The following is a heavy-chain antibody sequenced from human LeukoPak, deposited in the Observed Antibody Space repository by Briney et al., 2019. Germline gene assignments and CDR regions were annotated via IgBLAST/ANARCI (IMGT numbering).Heavy chain of an antibody. CDR2: ISYDGSNK. D-gene: IGHD3-22*01. J-gene: IGHJ4*02. V-gene: IGHV3-30-3*01. CDR3: ARDDYYYDSSGVDY. CDR1: GFTFSSYA. Sequence: PGGSLRLSCAASGFTFSSYAMHWVRQAPGKGLEWVAVISYDGSNKYYADSVKGRFTISRDNSKNTLYLQMNSLRAEDTAVYYCARDDYYYDSSGVDYWGQGTLVTVSS.